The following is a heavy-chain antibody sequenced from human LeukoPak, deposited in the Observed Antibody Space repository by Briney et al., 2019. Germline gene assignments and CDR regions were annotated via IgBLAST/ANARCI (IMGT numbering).Heavy chain of an antibody. D-gene: IGHD6-19*01. CDR1: GFPFNNYW. Sequence: GGSLKLSCAASGFPFNNYWMHWVRQAPGKGLVWVSSINTDGRTTRYAASVQGRFTISRDNVKNTLYLQMNSLGDDDTAVYYCARAGASGWYAAGWFDPWGQGTLVTVSS. CDR3: ARAGASGWYAAGWFDP. J-gene: IGHJ5*02. V-gene: IGHV3-74*01. CDR2: INTDGRTT.